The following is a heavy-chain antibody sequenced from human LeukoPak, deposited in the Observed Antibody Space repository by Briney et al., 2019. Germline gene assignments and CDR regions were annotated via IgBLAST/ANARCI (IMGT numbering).Heavy chain of an antibody. CDR2: IYCSGST. CDR1: GGSISSYY. J-gene: IGHJ5*02. Sequence: SETLSLTCTVSGGSISSYYWSWIRQPPGKGLEWIGYIYCSGSTNYNPSLKSRVTISVDTSKNQFSLKLSSVTAADTAVYYCARFHCSGGSCYSSNWFDPWGQGTLVTVSS. CDR3: ARFHCSGGSCYSSNWFDP. D-gene: IGHD2-15*01. V-gene: IGHV4-59*01.